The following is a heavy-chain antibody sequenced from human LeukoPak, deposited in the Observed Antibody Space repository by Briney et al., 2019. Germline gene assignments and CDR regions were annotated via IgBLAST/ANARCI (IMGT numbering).Heavy chain of an antibody. CDR1: GGTFSSYA. J-gene: IGHJ5*02. D-gene: IGHD4-11*01. CDR3: ARIRRDYSNYP. CDR2: TIPTFGKA. Sequence: SVKVSCKASGGTFSSYAISWVRQAPGQGLEWMGGTIPTFGKANNAQNFKGRVTITTDEPTSTAYMELSSLRSGDTAVYYCARIRRDYSNYPWGQGTLVTVSS. V-gene: IGHV1-69*05.